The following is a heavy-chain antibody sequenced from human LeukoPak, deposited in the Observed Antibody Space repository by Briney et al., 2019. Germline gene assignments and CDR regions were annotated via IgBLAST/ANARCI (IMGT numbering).Heavy chain of an antibody. CDR3: ARAGYYYDSSGFPYYYYYYMDV. D-gene: IGHD3-22*01. CDR1: GFTFSSYG. Sequence: GGSLRLSCAASGFTFSSYGMHWVRQAPGKGLEWVAVIWYDGSNKYYADSVKGRFTISRDNSKNTLYLQMNSLRAEDTAVYYCARAGYYYDSSGFPYYYYYYMDVWGKGTTVTVSS. CDR2: IWYDGSNK. J-gene: IGHJ6*03. V-gene: IGHV3-33*01.